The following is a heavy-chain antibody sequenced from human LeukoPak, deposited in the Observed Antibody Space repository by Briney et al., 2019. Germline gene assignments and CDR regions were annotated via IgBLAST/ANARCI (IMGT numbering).Heavy chain of an antibody. CDR2: IKQDGSEK. CDR3: ARDMDNIVVVTANTYYYYYMDV. CDR1: GFTFSSYW. Sequence: GGSLRLSCAASGFTFSSYWMSWVRQAPGKGLEWVANIKQDGSEKYYVDSVKGRFTISRDNAKNSLYLQMNSLRAEDTAVYYCARDMDNIVVVTANTYYYYYMDVWGKGTTVTVSS. J-gene: IGHJ6*03. V-gene: IGHV3-7*01. D-gene: IGHD2-21*02.